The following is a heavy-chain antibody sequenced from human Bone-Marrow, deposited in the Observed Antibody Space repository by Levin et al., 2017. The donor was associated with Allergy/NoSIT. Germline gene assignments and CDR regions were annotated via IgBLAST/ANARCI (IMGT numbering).Heavy chain of an antibody. Sequence: GESLKISCAASGFTFRSYSMHWVRQAPGRGLEWISYISSSSNTKYYADSVKGRFTISRDNAKNSLFLQMNSLRVEDTAVYYCARDRNWNYEIFYYAMDVWGQGTMVTVSS. J-gene: IGHJ6*02. V-gene: IGHV3-48*01. D-gene: IGHD1-7*01. CDR3: ARDRNWNYEIFYYAMDV. CDR2: ISSSSNTK. CDR1: GFTFRSYS.